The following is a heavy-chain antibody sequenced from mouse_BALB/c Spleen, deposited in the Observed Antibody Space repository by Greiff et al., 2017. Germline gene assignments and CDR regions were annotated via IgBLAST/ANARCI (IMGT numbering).Heavy chain of an antibody. CDR2: ISSGSSTI. J-gene: IGHJ4*01. V-gene: IGHV5-17*02. CDR3: ARAYYDMDY. CDR1: GFTFSSFG. Sequence: EVKLVESGGGLVQPGGSRKLSCAASGFTFSSFGMHWVRQAPEKGLEWVAYISSGSSTIYYADTVKGRFTISRDNPKNTLFLQMTSQRSEDTAMYDCARAYYDMDYWGQGTSVTVSS.